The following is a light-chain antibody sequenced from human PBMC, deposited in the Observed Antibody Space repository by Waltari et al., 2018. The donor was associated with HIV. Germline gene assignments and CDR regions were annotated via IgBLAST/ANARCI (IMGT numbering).Light chain of an antibody. CDR1: SSNIGGNP. CDR2: ENS. Sequence: QSVPTQSPSASGTPGQGVTISCSGTSSNIGGNPVNWYQHLPGSAPKLIIYENSKRPSGVPDRFSGSKSGTSASLVISGLQSDDEAHYYCAAWDDSLNGRVFGGGTKVTVL. CDR3: AAWDDSLNGRV. V-gene: IGLV1-44*01. J-gene: IGLJ2*01.